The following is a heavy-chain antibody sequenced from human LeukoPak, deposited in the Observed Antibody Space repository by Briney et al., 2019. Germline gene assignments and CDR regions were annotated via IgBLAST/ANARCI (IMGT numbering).Heavy chain of an antibody. V-gene: IGHV4-39*07. CDR3: ATRNDYTRGGYDY. D-gene: IGHD4-11*01. Sequence: ASETLSLTCTVSGGSITSSSYHWGWIRQPPGKGLEWIGSIYYTGTTYYNPSLKSRVSIFVDTSKNQFSLRLTSVNAADTAVYYCATRNDYTRGGYDYWGQGTLVTVSS. J-gene: IGHJ4*02. CDR1: GGSITSSSYH. CDR2: IYYTGTT.